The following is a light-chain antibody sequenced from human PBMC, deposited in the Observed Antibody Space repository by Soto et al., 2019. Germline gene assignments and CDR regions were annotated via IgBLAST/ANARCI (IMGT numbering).Light chain of an antibody. CDR1: QSISMW. CDR2: DAS. Sequence: DIRMTQSSPTLSAFVGGRVPLTCRASQSISMWLAWYQQRPGKAPSLLITDASKLESGVPPRFNGSRSETEFTLTIRNLQPDDFATYYCQQYNSFPWTFGLGTKVDI. V-gene: IGKV1-5*01. J-gene: IGKJ1*01. CDR3: QQYNSFPWT.